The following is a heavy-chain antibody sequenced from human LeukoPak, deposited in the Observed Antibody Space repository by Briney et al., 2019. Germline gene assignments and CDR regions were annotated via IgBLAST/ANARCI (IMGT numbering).Heavy chain of an antibody. J-gene: IGHJ6*03. V-gene: IGHV1-2*02. CDR2: INPNSGSK. CDR3: ARAHYYYYYMDV. Sequence: ASVTVSCTASGYTFTGYNMHWVRQAPGQGLEWVGWINPNSGSKNYAQKFQGSVTMTRDTSISIAYMELSRLGSDDTAVYYGARAHYYYYYMDVWGKGTTVTVSS. CDR1: GYTFTGYN.